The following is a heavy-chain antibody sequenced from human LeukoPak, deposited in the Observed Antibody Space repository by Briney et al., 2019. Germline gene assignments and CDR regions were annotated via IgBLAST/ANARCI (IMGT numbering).Heavy chain of an antibody. CDR3: AKVRYRGSYFEY. CDR1: GFTFDSYA. D-gene: IGHD1-26*01. CDR2: ISGDGGNT. J-gene: IGHJ4*02. V-gene: IGHV3-43*02. Sequence: GGSLRLSCVASGFTFDSYAMHWVRQAPGQGLEWVSLISGDGGNTYYADSVKGRFTISRDNSKNSLYLQMNSLRAEDTALYYCAKVRYRGSYFEYWGQGTLVTVSS.